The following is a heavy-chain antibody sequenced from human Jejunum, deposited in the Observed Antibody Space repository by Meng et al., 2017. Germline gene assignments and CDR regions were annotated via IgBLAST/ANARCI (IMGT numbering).Heavy chain of an antibody. J-gene: IGHJ4*02. D-gene: IGHD6-13*01. V-gene: IGHV3-7*01. CDR3: ANGRGTAAGGQ. CDR1: GFTFSSYW. Sequence: GESLKISCAASGFTFSSYWMSWVRQAPGKGLEWVVNIKQDGSEKYYVDSVKGRFTISRDNAKNSLYLQMNSLRAEDTAVYYCANGRGTAAGGQWGQGTLVTVSS. CDR2: IKQDGSEK.